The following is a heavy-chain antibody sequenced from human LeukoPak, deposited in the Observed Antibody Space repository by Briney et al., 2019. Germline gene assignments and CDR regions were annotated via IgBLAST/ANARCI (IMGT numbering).Heavy chain of an antibody. CDR1: GFTFSSYA. V-gene: IGHV3-23*01. J-gene: IGHJ4*02. D-gene: IGHD4-17*01. CDR3: VAPVTIIDY. Sequence: GGSLRLSCAASGFTFSSYAMSWVRQAPGKGLEWVSAISGSGASTYYADSVKGRFTISRDNSKNTVYLQMNSLRVEDTAVYYCVAPVTIIDYWGQGTLVTVSS. CDR2: ISGSGAST.